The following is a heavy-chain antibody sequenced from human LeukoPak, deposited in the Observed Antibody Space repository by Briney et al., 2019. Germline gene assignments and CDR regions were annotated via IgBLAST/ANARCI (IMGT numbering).Heavy chain of an antibody. V-gene: IGHV3-30*18. CDR1: GFTFSSYG. Sequence: GRSLRLSCAASGFTFSSYGMHWVRQAPGKGLEWVAVISYDGSNKYYADSVKGRFTISRDNSKNTLYLQMNSLRAEDTAVYYCAKGLSMGAHDYWGQGTLVTVSS. CDR3: AKGLSMGAHDY. CDR2: ISYDGSNK. D-gene: IGHD1-26*01. J-gene: IGHJ4*02.